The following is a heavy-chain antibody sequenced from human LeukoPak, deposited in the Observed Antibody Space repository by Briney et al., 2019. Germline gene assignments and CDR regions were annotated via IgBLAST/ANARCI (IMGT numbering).Heavy chain of an antibody. CDR3: ARDPNSYGFFRAFDI. J-gene: IGHJ3*02. D-gene: IGHD5-18*01. CDR2: IYYSGST. CDR1: GGSISSGDYY. V-gene: IGHV4-30-4*01. Sequence: PSETLSLTCTVSGGSISSGDYYWSWIRQPPGKGLEWIGYIYYSGSTYYNPSLKSRVTISVDTSKNQFSLKLSSVTAADTAVYYCARDPNSYGFFRAFDIWGQGTMVTASS.